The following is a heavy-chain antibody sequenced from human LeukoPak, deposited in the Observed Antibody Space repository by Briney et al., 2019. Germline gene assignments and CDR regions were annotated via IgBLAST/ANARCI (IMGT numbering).Heavy chain of an antibody. J-gene: IGHJ4*02. Sequence: GGSLRLSCAASGFTFDDYAMHWVRPAPGKGLEWVSGISWNSGSIGYADSVKGRFTISRDNAKNSLYLQMNSLRAEDTALYYCAKDIGSGMATSYFDYWGQGTLVTVPS. D-gene: IGHD5-24*01. CDR3: AKDIGSGMATSYFDY. V-gene: IGHV3-9*01. CDR2: ISWNSGSI. CDR1: GFTFDDYA.